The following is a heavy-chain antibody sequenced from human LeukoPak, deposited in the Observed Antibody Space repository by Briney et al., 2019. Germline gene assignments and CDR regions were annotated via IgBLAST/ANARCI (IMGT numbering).Heavy chain of an antibody. Sequence: ASVKVSCKASGYTFTGYYMHWVRQAPGQGLEWMGWINPNSGGTNYAQKFQGRVTMTRDTSINTAYMELSSLRSDDTAVYYCARDHWAELRSVDYWGQGTLVTVSS. D-gene: IGHD3-16*01. CDR2: INPNSGGT. V-gene: IGHV1-2*02. J-gene: IGHJ4*02. CDR3: ARDHWAELRSVDY. CDR1: GYTFTGYY.